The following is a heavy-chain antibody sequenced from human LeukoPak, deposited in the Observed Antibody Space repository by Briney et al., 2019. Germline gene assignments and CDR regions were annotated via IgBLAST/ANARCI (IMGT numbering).Heavy chain of an antibody. D-gene: IGHD3-10*01. CDR2: ISSSSSYI. V-gene: IGHV3-21*01. J-gene: IGHJ4*02. CDR3: ARALYYYGSGSRNTYYFDY. Sequence: GGSLRLSCAASGFTFSSYSMNWVRQAPGKGLEWVSSISSSSSYIYYADSVKGRFTISRDNAKNSLYLQMNSLRAEDTAVYYCARALYYYGSGSRNTYYFDYWGQGTLVTVSS. CDR1: GFTFSSYS.